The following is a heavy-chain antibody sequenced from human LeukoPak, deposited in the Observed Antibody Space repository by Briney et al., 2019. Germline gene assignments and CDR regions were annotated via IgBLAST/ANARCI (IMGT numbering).Heavy chain of an antibody. CDR1: GGSISSSSYY. CDR3: ARAMSIAARLQTIFDY. CDR2: IYYSGST. D-gene: IGHD6-6*01. Sequence: SETLSLTCTVSGGSISSSSYYWGWLRQPPGKGLEWIGSIYYSGSTYYNPSLKSRVTISVDTSKNQFSLNLTSVTAADTAVYYCARAMSIAARLQTIFDYWGQGTLVTVSS. J-gene: IGHJ4*02. V-gene: IGHV4-39*07.